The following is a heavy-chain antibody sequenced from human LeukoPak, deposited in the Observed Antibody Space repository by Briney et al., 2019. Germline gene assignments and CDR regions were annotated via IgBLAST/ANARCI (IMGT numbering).Heavy chain of an antibody. J-gene: IGHJ4*02. Sequence: GESLKISCKGSGYSFTSYWIGWVRQMPGKGLEWMGIIYPGDSDTRYSPSFQGHVTISADKSISTAYLQWSSLKASDTAMYYCARPNYCSGGSCSFDYWGQGTLVTVSS. CDR1: GYSFTSYW. D-gene: IGHD2-15*01. CDR2: IYPGDSDT. CDR3: ARPNYCSGGSCSFDY. V-gene: IGHV5-51*01.